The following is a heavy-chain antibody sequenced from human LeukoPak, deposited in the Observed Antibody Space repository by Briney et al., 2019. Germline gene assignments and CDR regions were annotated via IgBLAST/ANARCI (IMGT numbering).Heavy chain of an antibody. V-gene: IGHV4-59*12. Sequence: PSETLSLTCTVSGGSISSYYWSWIRQPPGKGLEWIGYIYYSGSTNYNPSLKSRVTISVDTSKNQFSLKLSSVTAADTAVYYCAREGYCSGGSCQRRMYYYYYYYMDVWGKGTTVTVSS. J-gene: IGHJ6*03. CDR2: IYYSGST. CDR3: AREGYCSGGSCQRRMYYYYYYYMDV. D-gene: IGHD2-15*01. CDR1: GGSISSYY.